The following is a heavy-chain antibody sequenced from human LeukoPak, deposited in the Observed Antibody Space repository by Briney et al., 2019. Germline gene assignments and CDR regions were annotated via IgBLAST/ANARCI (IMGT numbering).Heavy chain of an antibody. V-gene: IGHV3-33*01. CDR2: IWHDGTDK. CDR3: ARDGRAVNPFNAFDI. J-gene: IGHJ3*02. CDR1: GFTFINYG. D-gene: IGHD4-17*01. Sequence: GGSLRLSCAASGFTFINYGIHWVRQAPGKGLEWVAVIWHDGTDKYYADSVKGRFTISRDNSKNTLYLQMNSLRGGDTAVYYCARDGRAVNPFNAFDIWGQGTVVTVSS.